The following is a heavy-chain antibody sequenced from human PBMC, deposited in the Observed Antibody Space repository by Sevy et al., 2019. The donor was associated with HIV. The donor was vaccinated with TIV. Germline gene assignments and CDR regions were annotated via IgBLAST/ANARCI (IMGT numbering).Heavy chain of an antibody. Sequence: SETLSLTCGVSGGSVSSYHCSWIRQTAAKGLEWIGRIYTTGSTKYNPSLNSRVTLSLDTARNQISLMLTSVTAADTAVYYCARDGAPEAGDGLAYYYGMDAWGQGTTVTVSS. CDR3: ARDGAPEAGDGLAYYYGMDA. D-gene: IGHD6-19*01. CDR2: IYTTGST. J-gene: IGHJ6*02. CDR1: GGSVSSYH. V-gene: IGHV4-4*07.